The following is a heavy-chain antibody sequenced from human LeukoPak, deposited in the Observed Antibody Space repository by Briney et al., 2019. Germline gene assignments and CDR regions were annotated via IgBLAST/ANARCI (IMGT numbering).Heavy chain of an antibody. CDR1: GYTFTSYG. J-gene: IGHJ4*02. D-gene: IGHD3-22*01. Sequence: ASVRVSCKASGYTFTSYGISWVRQAPGQGLEWMGWISAYNGNTNYAQKLQGRVTMTTDTSTSTAYMELRSLRSDDTAVYYCARGFYDSSGYPTPSDYWGQGTLVTVSS. CDR3: ARGFYDSSGYPTPSDY. V-gene: IGHV1-18*01. CDR2: ISAYNGNT.